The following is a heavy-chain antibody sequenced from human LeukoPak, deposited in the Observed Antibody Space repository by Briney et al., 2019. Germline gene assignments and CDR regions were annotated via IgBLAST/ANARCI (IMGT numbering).Heavy chain of an antibody. CDR1: GFTFRDYA. V-gene: IGHV3-23*01. CDR2: ISGTGDTT. Sequence: GGSLRLSCAASGFTFRDYAMSWVRQAPGKGLEWVSVISGTGDTTHYADSVKGRLTISRGNSQNTVFLQMNSLRAEDTAVYYCATDYFDRSGDYTVDYWGQGSLVTVSS. J-gene: IGHJ4*02. D-gene: IGHD3-22*01. CDR3: ATDYFDRSGDYTVDY.